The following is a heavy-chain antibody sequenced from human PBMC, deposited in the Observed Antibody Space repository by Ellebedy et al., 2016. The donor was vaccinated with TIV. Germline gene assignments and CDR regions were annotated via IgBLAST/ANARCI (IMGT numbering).Heavy chain of an antibody. J-gene: IGHJ4*02. CDR1: GFTFDDYA. D-gene: IGHD6-6*01. CDR3: ASLSSSRDFDD. CDR2: ISWNSGSI. V-gene: IGHV3-9*01. Sequence: SLKISXAASGFTFDDYAMHWVRQAPGKGLEWVSGISWNSGSIGYADSVKGRFTISRDNAKNSLYLQMNSLRAEDTALYYCASLSSSRDFDDWGQGTLVTVSS.